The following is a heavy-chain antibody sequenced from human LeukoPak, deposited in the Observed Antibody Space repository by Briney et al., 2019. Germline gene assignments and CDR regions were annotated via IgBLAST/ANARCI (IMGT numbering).Heavy chain of an antibody. CDR1: GGTFSSYA. CDR2: IIPIFATA. Sequence: SVKVSCKASGGTFSSYAINWVRQAPGQGLGWMGGIIPIFATANYAQKFQGRLTITADESTTTAYMELSSLRSEDTAVYYCARGTYYYDTSAYGFLDYWGQGTLVTVSS. V-gene: IGHV1-69*13. D-gene: IGHD3-22*01. J-gene: IGHJ4*02. CDR3: ARGTYYYDTSAYGFLDY.